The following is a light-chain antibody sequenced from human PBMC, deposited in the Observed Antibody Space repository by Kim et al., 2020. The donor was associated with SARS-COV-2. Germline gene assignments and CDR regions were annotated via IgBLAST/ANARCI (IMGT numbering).Light chain of an antibody. CDR3: HQYASAPWT. V-gene: IGKV3-20*01. Sequence: PDERATLSCRPSQSISTNLVWTQHKPGQSPRLLIYGASSRATDIPDRFSGSGSGTDFTLTITGLEPEDFAVYYCHQYASAPWTLGPGTKVDIK. CDR1: QSISTN. J-gene: IGKJ1*01. CDR2: GAS.